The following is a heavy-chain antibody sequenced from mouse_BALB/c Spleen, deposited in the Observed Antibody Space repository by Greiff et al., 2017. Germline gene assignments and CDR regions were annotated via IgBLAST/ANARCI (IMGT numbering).Heavy chain of an antibody. Sequence: EVLLVESGGGLVKPGGSLKLSCAASGFTFSSYGMSWVRQTPDKRLELVATINSNGGSTYYPDSVKGRFTISRDNAKNTLYLQMSSLKSEDTAMYDCAREGLHQGFAYWGQGTLVTVSA. V-gene: IGHV5-6-3*01. D-gene: IGHD3-1*01. CDR1: GFTFSSYG. CDR3: AREGLHQGFAY. CDR2: INSNGGST. J-gene: IGHJ3*01.